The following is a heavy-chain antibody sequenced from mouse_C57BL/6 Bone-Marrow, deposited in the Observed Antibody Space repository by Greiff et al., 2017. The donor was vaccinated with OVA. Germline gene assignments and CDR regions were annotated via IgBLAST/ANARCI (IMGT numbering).Heavy chain of an antibody. V-gene: IGHV5-6*02. D-gene: IGHD1-1*01. Sequence: DVKLVESGGDLVKPGGSLKLSCAASGFTFSSYGMSWVRQTPDKRLEWVANISSGGSYTYYPDSVKGRFTISRDNAKNTLYLQMSSLKSEDTAMYYCARLSTTVVASYFDYWGQGTTLTVSS. CDR3: ARLSTTVVASYFDY. J-gene: IGHJ2*01. CDR2: ISSGGSYT. CDR1: GFTFSSYG.